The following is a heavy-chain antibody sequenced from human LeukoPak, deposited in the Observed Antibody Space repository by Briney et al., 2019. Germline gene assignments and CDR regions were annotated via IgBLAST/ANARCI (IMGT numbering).Heavy chain of an antibody. Sequence: GGSLRLSCAASGFSFNRYSMNWVRQAPGQGLEWVSSVSSSSSYIYYSDSVKGRFTISRDNAKNSLYLQMNSLRAADTAVYYCAKALYSNYYYGMDVWGQGTTVTVSS. J-gene: IGHJ6*02. CDR3: AKALYSNYYYGMDV. V-gene: IGHV3-21*04. D-gene: IGHD2-21*01. CDR2: VSSSSSYI. CDR1: GFSFNRYS.